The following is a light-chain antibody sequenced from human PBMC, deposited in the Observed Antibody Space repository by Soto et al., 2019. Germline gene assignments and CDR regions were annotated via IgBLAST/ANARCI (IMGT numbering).Light chain of an antibody. CDR3: QQYKYYWT. V-gene: IGKV1-5*01. CDR1: QTVHKY. Sequence: DIAMTQSPSTLSVSVGDSVTITCRASQTVHKYLAWYHQKPGKTPNLLIHEASTLQTGVPTRCAGSGSATEFPLITSGLPPDDFGIYFCQQYKYYWTFGQGTRVEV. CDR2: EAS. J-gene: IGKJ1*01.